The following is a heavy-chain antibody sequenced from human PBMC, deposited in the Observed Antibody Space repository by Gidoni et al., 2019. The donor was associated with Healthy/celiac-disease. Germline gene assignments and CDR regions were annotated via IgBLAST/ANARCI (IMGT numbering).Heavy chain of an antibody. CDR2: ISGSGGST. CDR1: GFTFSSYA. CDR3: AKLPVGDEREGEFDY. J-gene: IGHJ4*02. D-gene: IGHD1-26*01. V-gene: IGHV3-23*01. Sequence: EVQLLESGGGLVQPGGSLRTSCAASGFTFSSYAMSWVRQAPGKGLEWVSAISGSGGSTYYADSVKGRFTISRDNSKNTLYLQMNSLRAEDTAVYYCAKLPVGDEREGEFDYWGQGTLVTVSS.